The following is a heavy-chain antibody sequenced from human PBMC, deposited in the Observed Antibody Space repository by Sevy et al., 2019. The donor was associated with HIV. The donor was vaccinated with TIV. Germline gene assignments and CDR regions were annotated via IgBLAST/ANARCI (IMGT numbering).Heavy chain of an antibody. CDR1: GYSISSGYY. J-gene: IGHJ4*02. Sequence: SETLSLTCAVSGYSISSGYYWGWIRQPPGKGLEWIGSIYHSGSTYYNPSLKSRVTISVDTSKNQFSLKLSSVTAADTAVYYCARHSPFQQLGPFDYWGQGTLVTVPS. CDR3: ARHSPFQQLGPFDY. CDR2: IYHSGST. V-gene: IGHV4-38-2*01. D-gene: IGHD6-13*01.